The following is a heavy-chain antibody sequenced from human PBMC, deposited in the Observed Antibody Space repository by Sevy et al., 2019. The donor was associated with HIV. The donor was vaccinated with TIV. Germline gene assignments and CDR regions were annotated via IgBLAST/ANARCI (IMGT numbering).Heavy chain of an antibody. CDR1: TFRVIDNC. CDR2: IYSGGST. Sequence: GGSLRPSCAASTFRVIDNCMSWVRQAPGKGLEWVSTIYSGGSTFYADSVKGRFTISRDNSKNTLYLQMNSLRAEDTAVYYCARDRYYDASGYYYYYYGLDVWGQGTTVTVSS. J-gene: IGHJ6*02. CDR3: ARDRYYDASGYYYYYYGLDV. V-gene: IGHV3-66*01. D-gene: IGHD3-22*01.